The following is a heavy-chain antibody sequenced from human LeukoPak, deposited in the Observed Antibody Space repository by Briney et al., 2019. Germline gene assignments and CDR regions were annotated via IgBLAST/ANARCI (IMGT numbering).Heavy chain of an antibody. CDR1: GFTFSSYA. D-gene: IGHD5-12*01. CDR3: AKNYGYSGYDYLDY. CDR2: ISGSGGST. Sequence: HPGGSLRLSCAASGFTFSSYAMSWVRQPPGKGLEWVSAISGSGGSTYYADSVKGRFTISRDNSKNTLYLQMNSLRAEDTAVYYCAKNYGYSGYDYLDYWGQGALVTVSS. V-gene: IGHV3-23*01. J-gene: IGHJ4*02.